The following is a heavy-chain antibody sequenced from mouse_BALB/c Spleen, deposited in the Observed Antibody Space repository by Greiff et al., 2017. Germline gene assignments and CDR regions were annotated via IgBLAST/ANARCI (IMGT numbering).Heavy chain of an antibody. V-gene: IGHV3-2*02. Sequence: EVQLMESGPGLVKPSQSLSLTCTVTGYSITSDYAWNWIRQFPGNKLEWMGYISYSGSTSYNPSLKSRISITRDTSKNQFFLQLNSVTTEDTATYYCARSGGYDDAMDYWGQGTSVTVSS. CDR3: ARSGGYDDAMDY. CDR2: ISYSGST. D-gene: IGHD2-14*01. CDR1: GYSITSDYA. J-gene: IGHJ4*01.